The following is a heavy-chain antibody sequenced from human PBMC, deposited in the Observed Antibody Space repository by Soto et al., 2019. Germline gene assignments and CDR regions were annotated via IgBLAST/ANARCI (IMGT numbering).Heavy chain of an antibody. CDR1: GFTFSSYA. J-gene: IGHJ4*02. Sequence: GGSLRLSCAASGFTFSSYAMNWVRQAPGKGLVWVSRINSDGSSTSYADSVKGRFTISRDNAKNTLYLQMNSLRAEDTAVYYCARDLRAEAGIGYWGQGTLVTVSS. V-gene: IGHV3-74*01. D-gene: IGHD6-13*01. CDR3: ARDLRAEAGIGY. CDR2: INSDGSST.